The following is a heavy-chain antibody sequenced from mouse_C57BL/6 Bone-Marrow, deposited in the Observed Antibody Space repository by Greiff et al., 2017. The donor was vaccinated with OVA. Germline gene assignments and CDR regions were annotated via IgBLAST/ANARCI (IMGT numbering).Heavy chain of an antibody. D-gene: IGHD1-1*01. V-gene: IGHV3-6*01. J-gene: IGHJ4*01. CDR3: ARDYYGSGYAMDY. CDR1: GYSITSGYY. CDR2: ISYDGSN. Sequence: EVKLEESGPGLVKPSQSLSLTCSVTGYSITSGYYWNWIRQFPGNKLEWMGYISYDGSNNYNPSLKNRISITRDTSKNQFFLKLNSVTTEDTATYYCARDYYGSGYAMDYWGQGTSVTVSS.